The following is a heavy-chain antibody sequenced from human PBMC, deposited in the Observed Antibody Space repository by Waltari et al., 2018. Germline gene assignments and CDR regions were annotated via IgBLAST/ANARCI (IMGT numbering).Heavy chain of an antibody. D-gene: IGHD6-13*01. CDR3: ARQAANDAFDI. Sequence: QVQLQESGPGLVKPSETLSLTCAVSGYSISSGYYWGWIRQPQGRGLEWIGSTYHGESTYDNPSLKARVTISVDTSKNQCSRKLGTVTAADTAVYYCARQAANDAFDIWGQGTMVTVSS. V-gene: IGHV4-38-2*01. CDR2: TYHGEST. CDR1: GYSISSGYY. J-gene: IGHJ3*02.